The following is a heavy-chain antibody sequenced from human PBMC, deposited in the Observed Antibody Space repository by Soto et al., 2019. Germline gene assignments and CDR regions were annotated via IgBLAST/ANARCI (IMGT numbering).Heavy chain of an antibody. CDR3: AKDRSSMNYYYYMDV. V-gene: IGHV3-23*01. CDR2: ISGSGGST. Sequence: GGSHRLSCTAAGFTCSGYAVSWVRQNPGKGLEWVSAISGSGGSTYYADSVKGRFTISRDNSKNTLYLQMNSLRAEDTAVYYCAKDRSSMNYYYYMDVWGKGTTVTVSS. J-gene: IGHJ6*03. D-gene: IGHD3-10*01. CDR1: GFTCSGYA.